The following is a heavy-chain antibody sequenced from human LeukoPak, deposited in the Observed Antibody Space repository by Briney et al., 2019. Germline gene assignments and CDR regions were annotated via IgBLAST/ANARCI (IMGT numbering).Heavy chain of an antibody. CDR2: IRYDGSNK. V-gene: IGHV3-30*02. Sequence: GGSLRLSCAASGFTFSSYGMHWVRQAPGKGLEWVAFIRYDGSNKYYADSVKGRFTISRDNSKNTLYLQMNSLRAEDTAVYYCAKGLTYYYDSSGYYYVYWGQGTLVTVSS. CDR3: AKGLTYYYDSSGYYYVY. D-gene: IGHD3-22*01. J-gene: IGHJ4*02. CDR1: GFTFSSYG.